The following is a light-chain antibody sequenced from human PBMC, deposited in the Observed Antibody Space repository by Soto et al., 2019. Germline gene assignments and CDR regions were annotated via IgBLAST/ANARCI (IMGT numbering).Light chain of an antibody. CDR3: QQRYNWPLT. CDR1: QSVSSY. Sequence: EIVLTQSPATLSLSPGERATLSCRASQSVSSYLAWYQQKPGQAPRLLIYDASNRATGISARFSGSGSGTDFTLTISSLAPEDFAVYYCQQRYNWPLTFGPGTKVDIK. CDR2: DAS. J-gene: IGKJ3*01. V-gene: IGKV3-11*01.